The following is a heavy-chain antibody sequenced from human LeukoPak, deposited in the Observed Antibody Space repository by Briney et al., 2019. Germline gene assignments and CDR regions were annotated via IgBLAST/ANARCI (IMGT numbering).Heavy chain of an antibody. Sequence: GESLKISCKGSGYSFTSYWIGWVRQMPGKGLEWMGIIYPGDSDTRYSPSFQGQVTISADKSISTAYLQWSSLKASDTAMYYCARSGYSGYDPVYYYYYYMDVWGKGTTVTVSS. CDR3: ARSGYSGYDPVYYYYYYMDV. CDR2: IYPGDSDT. V-gene: IGHV5-51*01. J-gene: IGHJ6*03. CDR1: GYSFTSYW. D-gene: IGHD5-12*01.